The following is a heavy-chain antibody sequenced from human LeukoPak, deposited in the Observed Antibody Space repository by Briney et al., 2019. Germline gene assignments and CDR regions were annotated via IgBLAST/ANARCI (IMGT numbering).Heavy chain of an antibody. CDR2: ISSSSSYI. J-gene: IGHJ4*02. D-gene: IGHD3-3*01. CDR3: ARAYYDFWSGYRESDY. Sequence: GGSLRLSCAASGFTFSSYSMNWVRQAPGKGLEWVSSISSSSSYIYYADSVKGRFTISRDNAKNSLYLQMNSLRAEDTAVYYCARAYYDFWSGYRESDYWGQGTLVTVSS. CDR1: GFTFSSYS. V-gene: IGHV3-21*01.